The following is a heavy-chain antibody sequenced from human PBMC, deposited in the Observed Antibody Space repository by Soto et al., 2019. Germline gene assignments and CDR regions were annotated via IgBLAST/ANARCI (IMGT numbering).Heavy chain of an antibody. CDR3: ARMNYYDPSGSPFDY. CDR2: VYSGGGT. V-gene: IGHV4-59*01. D-gene: IGHD3-22*01. Sequence: SETLSLTCTVSGGSLRGYSWSWIRQSPGKGLEWIGYVYSGGGTNYSPSFMGRVTISVDTTDNQFSLTLTSLTAADTAVYYCARMNYYDPSGSPFDYWGQGMMVTVPS. J-gene: IGHJ4*02. CDR1: GGSLRGYS.